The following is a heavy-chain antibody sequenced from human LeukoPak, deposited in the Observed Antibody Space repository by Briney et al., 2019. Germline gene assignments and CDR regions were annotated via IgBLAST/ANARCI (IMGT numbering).Heavy chain of an antibody. J-gene: IGHJ4*02. Sequence: GGSLRLSCAASGFTFSSYDMHWVRQAPGKGLEWVTFIRYDGSNKYYADSVKGRFAISRDNSKNTLYLQMNSLRAEDTAVYYCAKNLSDYWGQGTLVTVSS. V-gene: IGHV3-30*02. CDR2: IRYDGSNK. CDR3: AKNLSDY. CDR1: GFTFSSYD.